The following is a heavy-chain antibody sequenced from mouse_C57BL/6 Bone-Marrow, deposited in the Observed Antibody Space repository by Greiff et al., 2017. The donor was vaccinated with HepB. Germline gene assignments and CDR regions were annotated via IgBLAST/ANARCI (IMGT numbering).Heavy chain of an antibody. Sequence: EVHLVESGVGLVKPGGSLKLSCAASGFTFSSYAMSWVRQTPEKRLEWVATISDGGSYTYYPDNVKGRFTISRDNAKNNLYLQMSHLKSEDTAMYYCARGDYYGYYYAMDYWGQGTSVTVSS. CDR2: ISDGGSYT. CDR1: GFTFSSYA. V-gene: IGHV5-4*01. CDR3: ARGDYYGYYYAMDY. J-gene: IGHJ4*01. D-gene: IGHD1-1*01.